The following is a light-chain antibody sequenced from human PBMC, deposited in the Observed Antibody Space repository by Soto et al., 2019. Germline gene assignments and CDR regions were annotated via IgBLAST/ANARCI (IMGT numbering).Light chain of an antibody. CDR1: SSDVGGYNY. CDR3: SSYAGSKNFYV. CDR2: EVN. Sequence: QSALTQPPSASGSPGQSVTISCTGTSSDVGGYNYVSWYQQHPGKAPKLIIYEVNKRPSGVPDRFSGSKSGNTASLTVSGLQAEDETDYYCSSYAGSKNFYVFGTGTKLTVL. V-gene: IGLV2-8*01. J-gene: IGLJ1*01.